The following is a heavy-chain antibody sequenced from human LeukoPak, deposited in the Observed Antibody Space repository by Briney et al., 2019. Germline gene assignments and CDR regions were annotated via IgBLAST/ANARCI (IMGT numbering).Heavy chain of an antibody. J-gene: IGHJ3*02. Sequence: PGGSLRLSCAASGFTLSSNWMSWVRQAPGKGLEWVANIKQDGSDKYYVGSVKGRFTISRDTAKNSLYLQMNSLRAEDTAVYFCARERRGGDAFDMWGQGTVVTVSS. D-gene: IGHD3-10*01. CDR3: ARERRGGDAFDM. V-gene: IGHV3-7*01. CDR2: IKQDGSDK. CDR1: GFTLSSNW.